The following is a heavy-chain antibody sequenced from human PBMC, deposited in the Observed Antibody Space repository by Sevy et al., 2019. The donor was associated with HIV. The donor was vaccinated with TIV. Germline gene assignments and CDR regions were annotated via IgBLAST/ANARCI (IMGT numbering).Heavy chain of an antibody. CDR2: IYYSGST. CDR1: GGSISSSSYY. D-gene: IGHD4-4*01. Sequence: SETLSLTCTVSGGSISSSSYYWGWIRQPPGKGLEWIGSIYYSGSTYYNPSLKSRVTISVDTSKNQFSLKLSSVTAADTAVYYCARHFPRATVASYYYYYGMDVWGQGTTVTVSS. J-gene: IGHJ6*02. V-gene: IGHV4-39*01. CDR3: ARHFPRATVASYYYYYGMDV.